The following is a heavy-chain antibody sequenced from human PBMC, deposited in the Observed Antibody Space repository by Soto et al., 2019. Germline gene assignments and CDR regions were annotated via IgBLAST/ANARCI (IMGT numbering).Heavy chain of an antibody. D-gene: IGHD6-6*01. Sequence: QVQLVESGGGVVQPGRSLRLSCAASGFTFSSYGMHWVRQAPGKGLEWVAVISYDGSNKYYADSVKGRFTISRDNSKNTLYLQMNSLRAEDTAVYYCAKGPYSSSSIFRDPWGQGTLVTVSS. CDR1: GFTFSSYG. V-gene: IGHV3-30*18. J-gene: IGHJ5*02. CDR3: AKGPYSSSSIFRDP. CDR2: ISYDGSNK.